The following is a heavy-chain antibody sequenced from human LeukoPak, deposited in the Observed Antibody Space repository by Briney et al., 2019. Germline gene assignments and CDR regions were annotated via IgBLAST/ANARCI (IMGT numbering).Heavy chain of an antibody. CDR2: IWYDGSNK. CDR1: GLTFSGYG. D-gene: IGHD3-10*01. V-gene: IGHV3-33*06. Sequence: GGPLRLSCAVSGLTFSGYGMHWVRQAPGKGLEWVALIWYDGSNKYYADSVKGRFTISRDNSKNALYLQMDSLRAEDTGVYSCAKDLGVTMVRGLCDYWGQGTLVAVSS. CDR3: AKDLGVTMVRGLCDY. J-gene: IGHJ4*02.